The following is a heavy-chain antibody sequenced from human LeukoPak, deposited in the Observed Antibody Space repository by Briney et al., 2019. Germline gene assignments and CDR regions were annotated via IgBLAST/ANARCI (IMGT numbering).Heavy chain of an antibody. CDR1: GLTVVSNY. CDR3: ERGDDSGYYDDFDD. Sequence: GGSLRLSCAASGLTVVSNYLSWVRKAPGKGLEWVSTIYIGGNAYSADSVKGRITISRDFSKNTVFLHMNRMRAEDTAMYDCERGDDSGYYDDFDDWGQGAMVTVSS. J-gene: IGHJ4*02. D-gene: IGHD3-22*01. V-gene: IGHV3-53*01. CDR2: IYIGGNA.